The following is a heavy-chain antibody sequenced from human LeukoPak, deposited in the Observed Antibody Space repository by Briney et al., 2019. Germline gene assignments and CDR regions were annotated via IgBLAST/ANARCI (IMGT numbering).Heavy chain of an antibody. D-gene: IGHD1-26*01. CDR3: AREGVLGATFWSRDAFDI. CDR2: IYHSGST. J-gene: IGHJ3*02. Sequence: SETLSLTCTVSGYSISSGYYWGWIRPPPGKGLEWIGSIYHSGSTYYNPSLKSRVTISVDTSKNQFSLKVRSVTAADTAVYYCAREGVLGATFWSRDAFDIWGQGTVVTVSS. CDR1: GYSISSGYY. V-gene: IGHV4-38-2*02.